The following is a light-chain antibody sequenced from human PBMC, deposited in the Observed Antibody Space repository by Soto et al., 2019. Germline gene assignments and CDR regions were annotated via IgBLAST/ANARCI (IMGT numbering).Light chain of an antibody. V-gene: IGLV2-14*01. CDR1: INDIGSYHY. CDR2: EVT. CDR3: SSYTTTSTT. J-gene: IGLJ3*02. Sequence: QSALTQPASVSGSPGQSITISCTGTINDIGSYHYVAWYQHHPGKAPKLIIYEVTHRPSGVSTRFSGSKSGNTASLTISGLQAEDEADYYCSSYTTTSTTFGGGTKVTVL.